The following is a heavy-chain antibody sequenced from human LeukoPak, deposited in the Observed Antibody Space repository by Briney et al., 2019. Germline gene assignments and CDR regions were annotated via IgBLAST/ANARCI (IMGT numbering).Heavy chain of an antibody. CDR2: INPSGGST. V-gene: IGHV1-46*01. D-gene: IGHD3-22*01. CDR1: GYTFTSYY. Sequence: ASVNVSCKASGYTFTSYYMHWVRQAPGQGLEWMGIINPSGGSTSYAQKFQGRVTMTRDTSTSTVYMELSSLRSEDTAVYYCARGDYYDSSGYLALFDYWGQGTLVTVSS. CDR3: ARGDYYDSSGYLALFDY. J-gene: IGHJ4*02.